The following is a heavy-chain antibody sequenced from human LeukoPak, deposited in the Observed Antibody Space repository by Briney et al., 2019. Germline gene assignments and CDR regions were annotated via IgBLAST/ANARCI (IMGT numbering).Heavy chain of an antibody. D-gene: IGHD3-22*01. Sequence: SETLSLTCTVSGGSINSYYWSWIRQPPGKGLEWIGYIYYSGSTNYNPSLKSRVTISVDTSKNQFSLKLSSVTAADTAVYYCARIDRITMIVDYWGQGTLVTVSS. V-gene: IGHV4-59*01. CDR1: GGSINSYY. J-gene: IGHJ4*02. CDR2: IYYSGST. CDR3: ARIDRITMIVDY.